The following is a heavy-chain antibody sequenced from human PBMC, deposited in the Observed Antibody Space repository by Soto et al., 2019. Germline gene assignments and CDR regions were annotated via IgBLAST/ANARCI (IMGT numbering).Heavy chain of an antibody. Sequence: VSGGGVVQPGRSLRLSCAASGLTIRSYAMHWVRQAPGKGLEWVAVISYDGSKKFHADAVKGRFTISRDNSKNTLYLQMNSLRAEDTAVYYCARDRAVAAPNWFDPWGQGTLVTVSS. CDR2: ISYDGSKK. J-gene: IGHJ5*02. CDR1: GLTIRSYA. CDR3: ARDRAVAAPNWFDP. D-gene: IGHD6-19*01. V-gene: IGHV3-30-3*01.